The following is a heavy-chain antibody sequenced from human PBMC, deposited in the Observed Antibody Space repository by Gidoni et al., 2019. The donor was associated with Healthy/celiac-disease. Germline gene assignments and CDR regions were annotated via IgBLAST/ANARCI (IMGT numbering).Heavy chain of an antibody. Sequence: EVQLVESGGGLVQPGGSLRLSCAASGFTFSSYAMSWVRQAPGKGLEWVSAISGSGGSTYYADSVKGRFTISRDNSKNTLYLQMNSLRAEDTAVYYCAKDEPWSITMVRGADAFDIWGQGTMVTVSS. D-gene: IGHD3-10*01. CDR2: ISGSGGST. J-gene: IGHJ3*02. V-gene: IGHV3-23*04. CDR3: AKDEPWSITMVRGADAFDI. CDR1: GFTFSSYA.